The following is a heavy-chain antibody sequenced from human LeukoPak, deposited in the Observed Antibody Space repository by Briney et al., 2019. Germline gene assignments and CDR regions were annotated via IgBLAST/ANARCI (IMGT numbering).Heavy chain of an antibody. CDR3: AISTVTKTGDFDY. J-gene: IGHJ4*02. CDR1: GYTFTSYY. D-gene: IGHD4-17*01. Sequence: ASVKVSCKASGYTFTSYYMHWVRQAPGQGLEWMGIINPSGGSTSYAQKFQGRVTMTRNTSTSTVYMELSSLRSEDTAVYYCAISTVTKTGDFDYWGQGTLVTVSS. CDR2: INPSGGST. V-gene: IGHV1-46*01.